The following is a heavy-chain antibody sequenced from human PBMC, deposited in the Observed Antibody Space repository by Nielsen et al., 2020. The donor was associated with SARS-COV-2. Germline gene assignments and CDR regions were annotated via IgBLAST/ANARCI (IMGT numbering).Heavy chain of an antibody. J-gene: IGHJ3*02. V-gene: IGHV5-51*01. Sequence: GESLKISCKGSGYSFTSYWIGWVRQMPGKGLEWMGIIYPGDSDTRYSPSFQGQVTISADKSISTAYLQWSSLKASDTAMYYCARRPNDYGDLDDAFDIWGQGTMVTVSS. CDR3: ARRPNDYGDLDDAFDI. D-gene: IGHD4-17*01. CDR2: IYPGDSDT. CDR1: GYSFTSYW.